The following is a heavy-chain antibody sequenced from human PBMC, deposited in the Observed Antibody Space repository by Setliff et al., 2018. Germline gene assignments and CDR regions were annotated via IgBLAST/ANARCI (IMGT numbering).Heavy chain of an antibody. J-gene: IGHJ4*02. CDR2: IYVTEST. CDR3: AASRAYTGAVEEWFLPKTFDF. CDR1: GDSISNYY. D-gene: IGHD3-10*01. V-gene: IGHV4-4*07. Sequence: SETLSLTCTVSGDSISNYYWNWIRQPAGKGLEWIGRIYVTESTKYNPSLKSRVTFSIDTSKNQFSLKLSSVTAADAALYYCAASRAYTGAVEEWFLPKTFDFWGQGSPVTVSS.